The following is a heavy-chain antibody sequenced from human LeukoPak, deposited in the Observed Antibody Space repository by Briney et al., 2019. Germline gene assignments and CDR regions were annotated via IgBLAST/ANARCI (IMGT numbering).Heavy chain of an antibody. CDR3: ARVIYCSGGSCAPYYFDY. D-gene: IGHD2-15*01. V-gene: IGHV4-34*01. Sequence: SETLSLTCAVYGGSFSGYYWSWIRQPPGKGLEWIGEINHSGSTNYNPSLKSRVTISVDTSKNQFSLKLSSVTAADTAVYYCARVIYCSGGSCAPYYFDYWGQGTLVTVSS. J-gene: IGHJ4*02. CDR2: INHSGST. CDR1: GGSFSGYY.